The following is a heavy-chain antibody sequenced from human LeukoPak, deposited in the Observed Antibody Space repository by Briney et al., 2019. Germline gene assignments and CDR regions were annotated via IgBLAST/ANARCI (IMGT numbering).Heavy chain of an antibody. Sequence: PGGSLRLSCTASGFTFRSYAMTWVHQAPGKGLEWVSIISGIGTTTYYADSVKGRFTISRDNSKNTLFLQMNSLRVEDTATYYCTKKRTTSVTDWFDPWGQGTLVTVSS. V-gene: IGHV3-23*01. J-gene: IGHJ5*02. D-gene: IGHD4-17*01. CDR3: TKKRTTSVTDWFDP. CDR1: GFTFRSYA. CDR2: ISGIGTTT.